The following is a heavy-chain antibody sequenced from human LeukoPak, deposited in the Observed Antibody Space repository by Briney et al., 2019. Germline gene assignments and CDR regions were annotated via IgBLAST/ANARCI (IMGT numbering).Heavy chain of an antibody. D-gene: IGHD2-15*01. CDR3: VREILYCSGGSCYRGPFDN. CDR1: GGSISSYY. Sequence: PSETLSLICTVSGGSISSYYWSWIRQPPGKGLEWIGYLYYSGSTDYSPSLKSRVTMSIDTSENQFSLKLNSVTAADTAVYYCVREILYCSGGSCYRGPFDNWGQGTLVTVSA. CDR2: LYYSGST. J-gene: IGHJ4*02. V-gene: IGHV4-59*12.